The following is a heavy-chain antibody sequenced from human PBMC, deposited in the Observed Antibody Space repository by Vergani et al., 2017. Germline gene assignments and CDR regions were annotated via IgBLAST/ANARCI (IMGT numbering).Heavy chain of an antibody. CDR3: AGGGPAAYSSSWYYYYYGMDV. D-gene: IGHD6-13*01. Sequence: EVQLVESGGGLVQPGGSLRLSCAASGFTFSSYWMSWVRQAPGKGLEWVANIKQDGSEKYYVDSVKGRFTISRDNAKNSLYLQMNSLRAEDTAVYYCAGGGPAAYSSSWYYYYYGMDVWGQGTTVTVSS. CDR1: GFTFSSYW. J-gene: IGHJ6*02. CDR2: IKQDGSEK. V-gene: IGHV3-7*04.